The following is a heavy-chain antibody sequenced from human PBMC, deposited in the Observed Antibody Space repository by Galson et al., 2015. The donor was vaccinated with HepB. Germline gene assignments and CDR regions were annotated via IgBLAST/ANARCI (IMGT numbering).Heavy chain of an antibody. Sequence: ETLSLTCTVSGGSMKNYFWSWLRQSPGQGLEWIGYITDRGATKYTPSLPSRVTISSDTSKIHFPLRLTSVTAADPAKYYCARTTPSYGRHWPYFDSWGLGVLVTVSS. CDR1: GGSMKNYF. D-gene: IGHD3-10*01. CDR3: ARTTPSYGRHWPYFDS. J-gene: IGHJ4*02. V-gene: IGHV4-59*08. CDR2: ITDRGAT.